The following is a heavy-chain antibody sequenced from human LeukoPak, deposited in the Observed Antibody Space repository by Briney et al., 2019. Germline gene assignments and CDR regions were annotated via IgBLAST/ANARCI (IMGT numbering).Heavy chain of an antibody. V-gene: IGHV1-46*01. CDR2: INPSGGNT. CDR3: ARGPNSGYDPYYFDY. J-gene: IGHJ4*02. CDR1: GYTFTGYY. Sequence: ASVKVSCKASGYTFTGYYMHWVRQAPGQGLEWVGIINPSGGNTNYAQKFQGRVTMTRDMSTSTVYMELSSLTSEDTAVYSCARGPNSGYDPYYFDYWGQGTLVTVSS. D-gene: IGHD5-12*01.